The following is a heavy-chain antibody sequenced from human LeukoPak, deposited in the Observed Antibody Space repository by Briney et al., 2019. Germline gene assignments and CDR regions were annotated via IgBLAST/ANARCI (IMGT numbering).Heavy chain of an antibody. CDR1: GFTLSSYA. CDR3: AKDRQLGNWFDP. J-gene: IGHJ5*02. CDR2: ISGSGGST. V-gene: IGHV3-23*01. Sequence: PGGSLRLSCAASGFTLSSYAMSWVRQAPGKGLEWVSAISGSGGSTYYADSVKGRFTISRDNSKNTLYLQMNSLRAEDTAVYYCAKDRQLGNWFDPWGQGTLVTVSS. D-gene: IGHD6-6*01.